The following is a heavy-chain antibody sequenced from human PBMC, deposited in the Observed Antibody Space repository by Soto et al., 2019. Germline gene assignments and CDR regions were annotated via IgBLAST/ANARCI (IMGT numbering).Heavy chain of an antibody. D-gene: IGHD6-19*01. V-gene: IGHV3-23*01. J-gene: IGHJ4*02. Sequence: RGGSLRLSRAASGFTFSTYTMSWVRQAPGKGLEWVSAISVTGDNTYSADSVKGRFTISRDNSKNTLFLQMNSLRAEDTAVYYCVKDRSSSDWYGYFDYWGQGTLVTVSS. CDR2: ISVTGDNT. CDR3: VKDRSSSDWYGYFDY. CDR1: GFTFSTYT.